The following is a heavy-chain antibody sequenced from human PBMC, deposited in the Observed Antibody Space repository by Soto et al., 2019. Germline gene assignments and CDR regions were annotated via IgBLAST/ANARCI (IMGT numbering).Heavy chain of an antibody. CDR3: AKEAQHYDILTGYRSYYGMDV. V-gene: IGHV3-30*18. Sequence: QVQLVESGGGVVQPGRSLRLSCAASGFTFSSYGMHWVCQAPGQGLEWVAVISYDGSNKYYADSEKGRFTISRDNSKNTLYLKMNSLTAEDTSVYYCAKEAQHYDILTGYRSYYGMDVWGQGTTVTVSS. CDR2: ISYDGSNK. D-gene: IGHD3-9*01. CDR1: GFTFSSYG. J-gene: IGHJ6*02.